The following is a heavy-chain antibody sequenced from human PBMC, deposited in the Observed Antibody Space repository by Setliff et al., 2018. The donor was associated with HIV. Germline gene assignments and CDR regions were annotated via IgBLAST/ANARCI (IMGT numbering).Heavy chain of an antibody. CDR1: GYMFNIYY. J-gene: IGHJ3*02. CDR2: INPNTGGT. CDR3: ARDQTPLDAFDI. Sequence: ASVKVSCKTSGYMFNIYYMHWVRQVPGQGLEWMGWINPNTGGTNYAQKFQGRVTMTRDTSISTAYMELRRLRSDDTAMYYCARDQTPLDAFDIWGQGTMVT. V-gene: IGHV1-2*02. D-gene: IGHD2-15*01.